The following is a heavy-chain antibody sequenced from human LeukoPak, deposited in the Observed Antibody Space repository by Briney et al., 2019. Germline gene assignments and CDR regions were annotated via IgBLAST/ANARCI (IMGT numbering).Heavy chain of an antibody. CDR3: ARVGIAVDGGDY. Sequence: GGSLRLSCAASGFTFSSYSMNWVRQAPGKGLEWVSSISSSSSCIYYADSVKGRFTISRDNAKNSLYLQMNSLRAEDTAVYYCARVGIAVDGGDYWGQGTLVTVSS. D-gene: IGHD6-19*01. J-gene: IGHJ4*02. CDR2: ISSSSSCI. V-gene: IGHV3-21*01. CDR1: GFTFSSYS.